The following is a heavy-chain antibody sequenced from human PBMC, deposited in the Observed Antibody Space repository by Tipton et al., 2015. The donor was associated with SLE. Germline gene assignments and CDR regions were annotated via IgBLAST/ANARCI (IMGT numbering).Heavy chain of an antibody. D-gene: IGHD4-17*01. CDR3: ARMQEVDYGDYGRDYYYYMDV. V-gene: IGHV4-38-2*01. CDR2: IYHSETT. J-gene: IGHJ6*03. Sequence: TLSLTCAVSGHSIASDYYWAWIRQSPGKGLEWIGAIYHSETTYYNPSLKSRVTISVDTSKKQLSLRLTSVTAADTAVYYCARMQEVDYGDYGRDYYYYMDVWGKGTTVTVSS. CDR1: GHSIASDYY.